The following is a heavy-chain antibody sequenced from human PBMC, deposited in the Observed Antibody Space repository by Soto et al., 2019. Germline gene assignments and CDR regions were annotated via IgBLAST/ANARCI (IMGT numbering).Heavy chain of an antibody. V-gene: IGHV4-39*01. Sequence: SETLSLTCTVSGDSSVSSSSYYWGWIRQPPGKGLEWIGSIYYTGNTFYSPSFRSRLTISVDTSKSQFSLKLRSVTAADTATYYCASEVSSTDGMDVWGQGTTVTVS. D-gene: IGHD2-15*01. CDR1: GDSSVSSSSYY. CDR2: IYYTGNT. J-gene: IGHJ6*02. CDR3: ASEVSSTDGMDV.